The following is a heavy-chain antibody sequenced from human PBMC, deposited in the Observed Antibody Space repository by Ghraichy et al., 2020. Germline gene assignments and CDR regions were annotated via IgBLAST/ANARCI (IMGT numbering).Heavy chain of an antibody. Sequence: GESLNISCAASGFTFSSYGMHWVRQAPGKGLEWVAVIWYDGSNKYYADSVKGRFNISRDNSKNTLYLQMNSLRAEDTAVYYCARDLMIVVKYYFDYWGQGTLVTVSS. V-gene: IGHV3-33*01. CDR3: ARDLMIVVKYYFDY. D-gene: IGHD3-22*01. CDR2: IWYDGSNK. CDR1: GFTFSSYG. J-gene: IGHJ4*02.